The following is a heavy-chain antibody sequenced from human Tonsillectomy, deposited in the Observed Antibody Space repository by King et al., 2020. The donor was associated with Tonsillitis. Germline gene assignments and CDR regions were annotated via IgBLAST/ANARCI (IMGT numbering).Heavy chain of an antibody. CDR1: GYTFTGYY. D-gene: IGHD3-22*01. J-gene: IGHJ6*02. CDR3: ARAWYYDSSGYYYFDYYYGMDV. V-gene: IGHV1-2*02. Sequence: VQLVQSGAEVKKPGASVKVSCKASGYTFTGYYMHWVRQAPGQGLEWMGWINPNSGGTNYAQKFQGRVTMTRDTSISTAYMELSRLRSDDTAVYYCARAWYYDSSGYYYFDYYYGMDVWGQGTTVTVSS. CDR2: INPNSGGT.